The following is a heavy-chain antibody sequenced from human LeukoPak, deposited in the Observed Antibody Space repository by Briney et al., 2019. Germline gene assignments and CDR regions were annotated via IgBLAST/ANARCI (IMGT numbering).Heavy chain of an antibody. V-gene: IGHV1-8*01. D-gene: IGHD3-3*01. CDR2: MNPNNGHT. CDR1: GYIFNSYD. CDR3: ARGVRFLERQSYNYYYYMDV. Sequence: ASVKVSCKASGYIFNSYDINWVRQATGQGLEWMGWMNPNNGHTGYAQKFQGRVTTTRNTSISTAYMELSSLRHEDTAVYYCARGVRFLERQSYNYYYYMDVWGKGTTVTVSS. J-gene: IGHJ6*03.